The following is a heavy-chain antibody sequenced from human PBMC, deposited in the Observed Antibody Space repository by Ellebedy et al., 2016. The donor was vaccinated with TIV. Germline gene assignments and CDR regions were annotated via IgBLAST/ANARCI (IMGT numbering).Heavy chain of an antibody. V-gene: IGHV4-39*07. CDR3: ARDQGYCTSNSCPDPYYYYGMDV. D-gene: IGHD2-2*01. CDR1: GGSISSSSYY. J-gene: IGHJ6*02. Sequence: SETLSLXXTVSGGSISSSSYYWGWIRQPPGKGLEWIGSIYYSGSTYYNPSLKSRVTISVDTSKNQFSLKLSSVTAADTAVYYCARDQGYCTSNSCPDPYYYYGMDVWGQGTTVTVSS. CDR2: IYYSGST.